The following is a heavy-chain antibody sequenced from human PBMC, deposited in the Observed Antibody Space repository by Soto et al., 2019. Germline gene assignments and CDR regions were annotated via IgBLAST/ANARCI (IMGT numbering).Heavy chain of an antibody. Sequence: GGRLRLSCDASVFTLKTYTMNWVRQGSGKGLEWVSSITSSSGHIYYADSVKGRFTISRDNARNSLYLQMNSLRAEDTAVYYCVRERGLSSFYGMDVWGQGTTVTVSS. CDR1: VFTLKTYT. D-gene: IGHD3-10*01. V-gene: IGHV3-21*01. CDR3: VRERGLSSFYGMDV. CDR2: ITSSSGHI. J-gene: IGHJ6*02.